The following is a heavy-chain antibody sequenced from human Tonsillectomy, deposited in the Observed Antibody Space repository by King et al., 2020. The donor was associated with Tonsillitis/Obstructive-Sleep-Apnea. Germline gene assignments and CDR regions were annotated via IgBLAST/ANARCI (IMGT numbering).Heavy chain of an antibody. V-gene: IGHV3-30*04. CDR1: GFKFSSYA. CDR2: ISYDGSNK. J-gene: IGHJ4*02. CDR3: ARSIQGWHYFDY. D-gene: IGHD6-19*01. Sequence: VQLVESGGGVVQPGRSLRLSCAASGFKFSSYAMHWVRQAPGKGPDWVAFISYDGSNKYYADSVKGRFTISRDNSKNTLYLQMNSLRAEDTAVYYCARSIQGWHYFDYWGQGTLVTVSS.